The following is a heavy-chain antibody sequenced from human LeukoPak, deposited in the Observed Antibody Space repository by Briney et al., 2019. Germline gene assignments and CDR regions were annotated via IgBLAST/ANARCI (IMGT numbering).Heavy chain of an antibody. CDR2: ISAYNGKT. J-gene: IGHJ3*01. D-gene: IGHD6-19*01. CDR1: GDTFTSYS. Sequence: ASVKVSCKASGDTFTSYSIIWVRQAPGQGLEWMGWISAYNGKTNYPQKVQGRVTISTDTSTSTAYMELRSLRSDDTAVYYCAGSNGWYAFEVWGQGTMVTVSS. CDR3: AGSNGWYAFEV. V-gene: IGHV1-18*01.